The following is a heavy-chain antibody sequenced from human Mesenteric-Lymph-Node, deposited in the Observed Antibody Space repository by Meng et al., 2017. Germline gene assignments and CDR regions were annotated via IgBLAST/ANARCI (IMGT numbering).Heavy chain of an antibody. Sequence: QVQLVQSGAGVKKPGTSVKVSCKASGGTFSSDAISWVRQAPGQGLEWMGGIIPIFGTANYAQKFQGRVTMTRDTSISTAYMELSRLRSDDTAVYYCARGADSSGYYYAEFDYWGQGTLVTVSS. J-gene: IGHJ4*02. V-gene: IGHV1-69*06. CDR3: ARGADSSGYYYAEFDY. D-gene: IGHD3-22*01. CDR2: IIPIFGTA. CDR1: GGTFSSDA.